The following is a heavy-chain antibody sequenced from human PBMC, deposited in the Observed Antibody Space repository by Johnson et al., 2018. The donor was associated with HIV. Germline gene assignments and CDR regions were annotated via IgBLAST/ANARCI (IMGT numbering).Heavy chain of an antibody. J-gene: IGHJ3*02. CDR2: IYSSGTT. CDR3: ATSLFSISWPYDALEM. D-gene: IGHD2/OR15-2a*01. CDR1: GFTVSSSY. Sequence: VQLVESGGGLVQPGGSLRLSCVVSGFTVSSSYLTWVRQAPGKGLEWVSLIYSSGTTDYADSVQGRFTISRDNSKNTLYLQMNSLRAEDTAVYYCATSLFSISWPYDALEMWGQGTMVTVS. V-gene: IGHV3-66*02.